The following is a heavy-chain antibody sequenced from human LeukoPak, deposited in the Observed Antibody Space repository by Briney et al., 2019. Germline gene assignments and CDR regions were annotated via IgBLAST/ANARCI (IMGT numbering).Heavy chain of an antibody. J-gene: IGHJ4*02. CDR2: IYYTGST. Sequence: SETLSLTCNVSGGSISFYYWSWIRQPPGKGLEWIGYIYYTGSTNYNPSLKSRLTISVDASKNQFSLKLSSVTATDTAVYYCASLSTVTQGYFDSWGQGTLVTVSS. CDR3: ASLSTVTQGYFDS. CDR1: GGSISFYY. D-gene: IGHD4-17*01. V-gene: IGHV4-59*08.